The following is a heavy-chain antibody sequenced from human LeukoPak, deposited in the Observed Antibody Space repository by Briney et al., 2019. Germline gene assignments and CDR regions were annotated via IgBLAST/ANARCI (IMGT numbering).Heavy chain of an antibody. CDR2: ISGSGGST. J-gene: IGHJ4*02. CDR3: AKDGLDSGGNLVDY. V-gene: IGHV3-23*01. D-gene: IGHD2-15*01. Sequence: PGGSLRLSCAASGFTFSSYAMSWVRQAPGKGLEWVSAISGSGGSTYYADSVKGRFTISRDNSKNTLYLQMDSLRAEDTAVYYCAKDGLDSGGNLVDYWGQGTLVTVSS. CDR1: GFTFSSYA.